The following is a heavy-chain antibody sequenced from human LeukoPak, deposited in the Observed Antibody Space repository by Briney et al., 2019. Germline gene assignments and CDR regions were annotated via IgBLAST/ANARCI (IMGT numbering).Heavy chain of an antibody. J-gene: IGHJ3*02. CDR1: GYTFTSYG. D-gene: IGHD1-26*01. CDR3: ARDLTVGATKGAFDI. CDR2: ISAYNGNT. V-gene: IGHV1-18*01. Sequence: ASVKVSCKASGYTFTSYGISWVRQAPGQGLEWMGWISAYNGNTNYAQKHQGRVTMTTDTSTSTAYMELRSLRSDDTAVYYCARDLTVGATKGAFDIWGQGTMVTVSS.